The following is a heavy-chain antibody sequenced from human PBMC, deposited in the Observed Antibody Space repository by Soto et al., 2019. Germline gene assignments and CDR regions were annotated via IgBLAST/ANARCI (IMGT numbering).Heavy chain of an antibody. CDR2: IYYTGST. CDR3: ARDQYDFWSGSYYYAMEV. CDR1: GGSVSSESHY. V-gene: IGHV4-61*01. J-gene: IGHJ6*02. Sequence: QVQLQESGPGLVKPSETLSLTCTVSGGSVSSESHYWSWIRQTPGKGLEWIGDIYYTGSTNYNPSLKGRVTMSVDTSSDQVSLRLRSVTRADTAVYYCARDQYDFWSGSYYYAMEVWGQGTKVTVSS. D-gene: IGHD3-3*01.